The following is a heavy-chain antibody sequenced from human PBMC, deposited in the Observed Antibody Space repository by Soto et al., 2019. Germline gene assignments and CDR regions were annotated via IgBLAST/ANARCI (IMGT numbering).Heavy chain of an antibody. J-gene: IGHJ6*02. CDR3: AGVTTIMGYYRMDV. D-gene: IGHD5-12*01. CDR2: TYHSGST. CDR1: GGSISSSNW. V-gene: IGHV4-4*02. Sequence: SETLSLTCAVSGGSISSSNWWSWVRQPPGKGLEWIGETYHSGSTNYNPSLKSRITISVDKSKNQFSLKLSSVTAADTAVYYCAGVTTIMGYYRMDVWGQGTTVTVSS.